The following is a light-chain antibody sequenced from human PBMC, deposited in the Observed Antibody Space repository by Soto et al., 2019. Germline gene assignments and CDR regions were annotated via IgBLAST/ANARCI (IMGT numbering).Light chain of an antibody. CDR2: DAS. CDR3: QQRYNWWT. CDR1: QTISSY. J-gene: IGKJ1*01. Sequence: EIVLTQSPATLSLSPGERATLSCRASQTISSYLAWYQQKPGQAPRLLIYDASNRATGIPARFSGSGSGTDFTLTISSLETEDFAVYYCQQRYNWWTFGQGTKVEIK. V-gene: IGKV3-11*01.